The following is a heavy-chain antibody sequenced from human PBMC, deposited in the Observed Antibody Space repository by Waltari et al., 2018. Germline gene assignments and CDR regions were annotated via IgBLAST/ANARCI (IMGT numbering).Heavy chain of an antibody. D-gene: IGHD5-12*01. V-gene: IGHV4-59*01. J-gene: IGHJ4*02. CDR2: IYYSGST. CDR1: GGSISSYY. CDR3: ARAEVATTHFDY. Sequence: QVQLQESGPGLVKPSETLSLTCTVSGGSISSYYWSWIRQPPGKGLEWIGYIYYSGSTNYNPSLTSRVTISVDTSKNQFSLKLSSVTAADTAVYYCARAEVATTHFDYWGQGTLVTVSS.